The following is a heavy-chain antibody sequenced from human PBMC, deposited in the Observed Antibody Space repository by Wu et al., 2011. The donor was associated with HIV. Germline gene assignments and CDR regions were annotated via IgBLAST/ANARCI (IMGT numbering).Heavy chain of an antibody. D-gene: IGHD2-2*02. CDR2: IGTYNGNT. CDR1: GYTFTTYG. J-gene: IGHJ5*02. CDR3: ARVGPCSSTSCYMKWFDP. Sequence: QVQLVQSGAGVKKPGASVKVSCKASGYTFTTYGISWVRQAPGQGLEWMGWIGTYNGNTNYAQKFQGRVIVTIDTSTSTAYMELRSLRSDDTAVYYCARVGPCSSTSCYMKWFDPWGQGTLVTVSS. V-gene: IGHV1-18*01.